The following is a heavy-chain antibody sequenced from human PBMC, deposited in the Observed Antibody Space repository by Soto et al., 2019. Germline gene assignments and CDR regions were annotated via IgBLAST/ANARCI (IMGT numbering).Heavy chain of an antibody. CDR3: TKGSHYDILTAYHAFDF. CDR2: ISYDGSNT. D-gene: IGHD3-9*01. V-gene: IGHV3-30*12. Sequence: GGSLRLSCAASGFTFSTYGMHWVRQAPGKGLEWVAVISYDGSNTHYTDSVKGRFTISRDNSKNTVFLQMNSLRAEDTAVYFCTKGSHYDILTAYHAFDFWGPGTLVTVSS. CDR1: GFTFSTYG. J-gene: IGHJ4*02.